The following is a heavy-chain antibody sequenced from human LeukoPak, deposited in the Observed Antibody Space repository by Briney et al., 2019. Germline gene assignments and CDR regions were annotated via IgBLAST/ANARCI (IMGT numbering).Heavy chain of an antibody. CDR3: ARDFSWGVDY. J-gene: IGHJ4*02. CDR2: INGNSGAT. D-gene: IGHD3-10*01. Sequence: GASVTVSCKASGFTFTGHYMHWVRQAPGQGLEWMGWINGNSGATNYARNFQDRVTLTRDTSISTVYMELSRLRIDDTAVYYCARDFSWGVDYWGQGTLATVSS. V-gene: IGHV1-2*02. CDR1: GFTFTGHY.